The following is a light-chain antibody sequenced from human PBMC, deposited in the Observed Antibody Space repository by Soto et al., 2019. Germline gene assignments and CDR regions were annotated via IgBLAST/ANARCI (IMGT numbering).Light chain of an antibody. CDR2: DAY. CDR1: QSFRGL. J-gene: IGKJ5*01. Sequence: EVVLTQSPVTLSLSPGQRATLSCRASQSFRGLLAWYQQKPGQAPRLLIYDAYNRATGIPPRFSGSGSGKDFTLTTSSLEPEDSAVYYCQQRHMWPITFGQGTRLEIK. V-gene: IGKV3-11*01. CDR3: QQRHMWPIT.